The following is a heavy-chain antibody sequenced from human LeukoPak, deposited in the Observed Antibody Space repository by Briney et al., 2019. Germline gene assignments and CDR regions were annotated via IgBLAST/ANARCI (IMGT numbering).Heavy chain of an antibody. J-gene: IGHJ3*02. D-gene: IGHD6-13*01. CDR2: IKQDGSAT. CDR3: ARDNLAAAGDDNFDI. V-gene: IGHV3-7*01. Sequence: GGSPRLSCAASGFTFSTYWMTWVRQAPEKGLEWVAHIKQDGSATSYVDSVKGRFTISRDNAKNSLYLQMNSLRAEDTAIYYCARDNLAAAGDDNFDIWGQGTMVTVSS. CDR1: GFTFSTYW.